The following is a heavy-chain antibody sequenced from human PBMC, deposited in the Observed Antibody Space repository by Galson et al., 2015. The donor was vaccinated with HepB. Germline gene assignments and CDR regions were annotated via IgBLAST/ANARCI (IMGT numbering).Heavy chain of an antibody. CDR1: GFTFSSYA. V-gene: IGHV3-23*01. J-gene: IGHJ2*01. CDR3: ARDAGSGYESSYWYCDL. CDR2: ISGSGGST. D-gene: IGHD5-12*01. Sequence: SLRLSCAASGFTFSSYAMSWVRQAPGKGLEWVSAISGSGGSTYYADSVKGRFTISRDNSKNTLYLQMNSLRAEDTAVYYCARDAGSGYESSYWYCDLWGRGTLVTVSS.